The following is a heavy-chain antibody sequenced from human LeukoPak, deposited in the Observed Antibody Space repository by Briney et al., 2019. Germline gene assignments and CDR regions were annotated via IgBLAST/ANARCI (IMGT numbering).Heavy chain of an antibody. CDR3: ARGAPPPPYYDILTGYFFQH. D-gene: IGHD3-9*01. J-gene: IGHJ1*01. CDR1: GGSISSSSYY. Sequence: SETLSLTCTVSGGSISSSSYYWGWIRQPPGKGLEWIGYIYYSGSTYYNPSLKSRVTISVDTSKNQFSLKLSSVTAADTAVYYCARGAPPPPYYDILTGYFFQHWGQGTLVTVSS. CDR2: IYYSGST. V-gene: IGHV4-30-4*08.